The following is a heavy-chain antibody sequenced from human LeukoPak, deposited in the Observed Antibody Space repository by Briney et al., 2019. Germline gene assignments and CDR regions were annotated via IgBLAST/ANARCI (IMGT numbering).Heavy chain of an antibody. D-gene: IGHD3-16*01. CDR3: TTDSPGGSYYYYGMDV. CDR1: GFIFSNAW. V-gene: IGHV3-15*01. J-gene: IGHJ6*02. Sequence: GGSLRLSCAASGFIFSNAWMSWVRQAPGKGLEWVGRIKTKSDGGTTDYAAPVKDRFTISRDDSKNTLYLHMNSLKTEDTAVYYCTTDSPGGSYYYYGMDVWGQGTTVTVSS. CDR2: IKTKSDGGTT.